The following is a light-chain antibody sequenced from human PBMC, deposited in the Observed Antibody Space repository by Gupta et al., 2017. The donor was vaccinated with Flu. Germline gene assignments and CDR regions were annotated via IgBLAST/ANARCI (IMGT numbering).Light chain of an antibody. CDR2: WAS. CDR1: QSGCYSPNNKNY. CDR3: QQYEYYRLT. J-gene: IGKJ4*01. V-gene: IGKV4-1*01. Sequence: DIVMTQSPDSLPVSLGERATINCKSSQSGCYSPNNKNYLAWYQQKPGQPPKLLIYWASTRESGVPDRFSGRGSGTDFTLIISSPQAEDVAVYYCQQYEYYRLTFGRGTKVDIK.